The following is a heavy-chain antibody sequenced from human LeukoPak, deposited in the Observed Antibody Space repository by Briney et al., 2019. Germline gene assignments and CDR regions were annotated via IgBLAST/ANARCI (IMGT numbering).Heavy chain of an antibody. V-gene: IGHV1-69*10. CDR1: GDTFKRYG. CDR2: IIPIVDET. D-gene: IGHD3-10*01. J-gene: IGHJ4*02. Sequence: ASVKVSCKASGDTFKRYGISWVRQAPGQGLEWMGRIIPIVDETDYTQKFQGRVTFTADKSTSTAYMDLSGLTSEDTAVYYCAAALYIGQLLSAFDFWGQGTPVIVSS. CDR3: AAALYIGQLLSAFDF.